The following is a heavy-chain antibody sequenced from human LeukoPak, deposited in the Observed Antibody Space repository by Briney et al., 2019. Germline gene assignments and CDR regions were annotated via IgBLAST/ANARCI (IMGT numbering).Heavy chain of an antibody. J-gene: IGHJ4*02. CDR1: GDSISNYF. D-gene: IGHD3-9*01. Sequence: PSETLSLTCTVSGDSISNYFWSWIRQPPGKGLEWIGYIYYSGSTNYNPSLKSRVTISVDTSKNQFSLKLSSVTAADTAVYYCARGGGLRYFDWLWIYFDYWGQGTLVTVSS. V-gene: IGHV4-59*01. CDR3: ARGGGLRYFDWLWIYFDY. CDR2: IYYSGST.